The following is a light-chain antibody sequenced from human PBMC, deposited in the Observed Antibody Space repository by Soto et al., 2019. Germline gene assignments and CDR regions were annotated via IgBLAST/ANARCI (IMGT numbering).Light chain of an antibody. J-gene: IGKJ1*01. CDR1: QRISSS. CDR3: QQYYNWRPR. Sequence: VMTQSPAALSVSPGDTATLSCRASQRISSSLAWYQQKPGQAPRLLIYGASTRATGVPARFSGSGSGTDFTLTISRLQSEDFAVYYCQQYYNWRPRFGQGTKVDIK. V-gene: IGKV3-15*01. CDR2: GAS.